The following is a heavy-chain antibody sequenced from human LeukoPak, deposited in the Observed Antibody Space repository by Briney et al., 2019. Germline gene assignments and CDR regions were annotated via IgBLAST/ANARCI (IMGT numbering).Heavy chain of an antibody. CDR2: FFTGGNT. CDR3: ARDLGYPSYYFDY. CDR1: GGSIASSY. D-gene: IGHD5-12*01. V-gene: IGHV4-4*07. Sequence: SETLSLTCNVSGGSIASSYWSWNRQPAGKGLEWIGRFFTGGNTYYNPSLESRVTISVDRSKNQFSLKLSSVTAADTAVYYCARDLGYPSYYFDYWGQGTLVTVSS. J-gene: IGHJ4*02.